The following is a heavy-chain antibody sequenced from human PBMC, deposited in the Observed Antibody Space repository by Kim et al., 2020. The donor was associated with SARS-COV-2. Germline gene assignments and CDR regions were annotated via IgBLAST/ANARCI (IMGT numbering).Heavy chain of an antibody. Sequence: SETLSLTCTVSGGSISSYYWSWNRQPAGKGLEWIGRIYTSGSTNYNPSLKSRVTMSVDTSKNQFSLKLSSVTAADTAVYYCARLGQKMVSSSWYTRGTYYFDYWGQGTLVTVSS. CDR2: IYTSGST. V-gene: IGHV4-4*07. J-gene: IGHJ4*02. CDR1: GGSISSYY. CDR3: ARLGQKMVSSSWYTRGTYYFDY. D-gene: IGHD6-13*01.